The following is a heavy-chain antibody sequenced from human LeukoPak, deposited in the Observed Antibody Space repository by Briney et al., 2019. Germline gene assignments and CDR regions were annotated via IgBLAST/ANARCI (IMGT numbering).Heavy chain of an antibody. CDR2: ISCGGITI. Sequence: PGGSLRLSCAASGFTISDYYMSWIRQAPGKGLEWVSYISCGGITINYADSVKGRFTISRDNAKNSLYLQMNSLRAEDTAVYYCARDLSGYYYSGDAFDIWGQGTMVTVSS. V-gene: IGHV3-11*01. CDR1: GFTISDYY. D-gene: IGHD3-22*01. J-gene: IGHJ3*02. CDR3: ARDLSGYYYSGDAFDI.